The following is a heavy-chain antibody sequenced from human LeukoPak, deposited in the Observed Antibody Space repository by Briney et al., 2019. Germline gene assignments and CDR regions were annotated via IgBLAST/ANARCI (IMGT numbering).Heavy chain of an antibody. CDR2: ISGSGGST. CDR1: GFTFSSYW. V-gene: IGHV3-23*01. J-gene: IGHJ4*02. CDR3: AKYRTTKGSRDYFDY. D-gene: IGHD4-17*01. Sequence: GGSLRLSCAASGFTFSSYWMNWARQAPGKGLEWVSGISGSGGSTYHADSVKGRFTISRDNSKNTLYLQMNSLRAEDTAVYYCAKYRTTKGSRDYFDYWGQGTLVTVSS.